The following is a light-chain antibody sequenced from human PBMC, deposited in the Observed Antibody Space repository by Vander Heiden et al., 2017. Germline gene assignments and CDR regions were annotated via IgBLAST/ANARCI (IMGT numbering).Light chain of an antibody. CDR1: SSNIGSNY. CDR2: DNN. CDR3: ATWENSLSVVV. V-gene: IGLV1-51*01. J-gene: IGLJ3*02. Sequence: SVLTHPPSVSAAPGQEVTISCSGTSSNIGSNYVSWYQQFPGTAPKLLIYDNNNRPSGIPDRFSGSKSGTSATLGITGLQTGDEADYYCATWENSLSVVVFDGGTKLTGL.